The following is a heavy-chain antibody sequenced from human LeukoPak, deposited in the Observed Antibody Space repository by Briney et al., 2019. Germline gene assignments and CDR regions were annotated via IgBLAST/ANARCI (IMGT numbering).Heavy chain of an antibody. CDR2: ISYDGSNK. CDR3: ARGLGYCSSTSCGNNFDP. Sequence: GRSLRLSCAASGFTFSSYAMHWVRQAPGKGLEWVAVISYDGSNKYYADSVKGRFTISRDNSKNTLYLQMNSLRAEDTAVYYCARGLGYCSSTSCGNNFDPWAREPWSPSPQ. J-gene: IGHJ5*02. CDR1: GFTFSSYA. V-gene: IGHV3-30*04. D-gene: IGHD2-2*01.